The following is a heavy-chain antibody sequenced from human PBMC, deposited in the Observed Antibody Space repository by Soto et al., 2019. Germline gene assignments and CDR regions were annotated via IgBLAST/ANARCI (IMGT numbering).Heavy chain of an antibody. V-gene: IGHV5-10-1*01. Sequence: PXESLKSSREGSGYSFTSYLLIWVRQMPGKGLEWMGRIYPSDSYTNYSPSFQGHVTISADKSISTAYLQWSSLKASDTAMYYCARLHPTVVKNYYYYYGMDVWGQGTTVTVSS. CDR3: ARLHPTVVKNYYYYYGMDV. D-gene: IGHD4-17*01. CDR2: IYPSDSYT. J-gene: IGHJ6*02. CDR1: GYSFTSYL.